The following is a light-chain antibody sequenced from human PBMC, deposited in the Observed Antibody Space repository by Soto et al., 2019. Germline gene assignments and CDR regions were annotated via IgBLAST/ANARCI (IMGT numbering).Light chain of an antibody. J-gene: IGKJ1*01. CDR2: GAS. CDR3: QQYGSSGT. V-gene: IGKV3-20*01. CDR1: QSVSNNY. Sequence: EIVLTQSPGTLSLSPGERATLSCRASQSVSNNYLAWYQHKPGKAPRLLIYGASNRATGIPDRFSGSGSGTDFTITISRLEPEEFAVYDCQQYGSSGTFGQGTKVEIK.